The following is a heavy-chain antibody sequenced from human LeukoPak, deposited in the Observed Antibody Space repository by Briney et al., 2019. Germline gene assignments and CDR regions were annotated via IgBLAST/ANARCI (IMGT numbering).Heavy chain of an antibody. CDR3: ARDQGLLVVAGRFGY. CDR2: ISSSNSYI. CDR1: GFTFSRYG. V-gene: IGHV3-21*01. Sequence: GGSLRLSCAASGFTFSRYGMNWVRQAPGKGLEWVSSISSSNSYIYDADSVKGRFTISRDNAKNSLYLQMNSLRAEDTAVYYCARDQGLLVVAGRFGYWGQGTLVTVSS. J-gene: IGHJ4*02. D-gene: IGHD6-19*01.